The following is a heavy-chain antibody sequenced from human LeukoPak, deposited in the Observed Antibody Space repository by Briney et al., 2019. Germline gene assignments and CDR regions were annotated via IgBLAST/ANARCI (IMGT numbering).Heavy chain of an antibody. J-gene: IGHJ4*02. CDR3: ARDPKLGTFDY. D-gene: IGHD1-26*01. V-gene: IGHV4-39*07. CDR2: IYYSGST. Sequence: SETLSLTCTVSGGSISSSSYYWGWIRQPPGKGLEWIGSIYYSGSTYYNPSLKSRVTISVDKSKNQFSLNLSSVTAADTAVYYCARDPKLGTFDYWGQGTLVTVSS. CDR1: GGSISSSSYY.